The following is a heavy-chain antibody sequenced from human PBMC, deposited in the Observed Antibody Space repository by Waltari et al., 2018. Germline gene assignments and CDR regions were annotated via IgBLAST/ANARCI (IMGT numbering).Heavy chain of an antibody. V-gene: IGHV4-39*01. CDR2: IHYSGNT. CDR1: GGSLSSSDYY. D-gene: IGHD2-15*01. J-gene: IGHJ5*02. Sequence: QLQLQESGPGLVKPSETLSLTCTVSGGSLSSSDYYWGWIRQAPGKGLAWIGRIHYSGNTQYNPTLKSRITIFVETSNYQFSLTLTSVTAGDTAVYYCARHRARACSGGTCWFDWFDPWGQGTRVTDSS. CDR3: ARHRARACSGGTCWFDWFDP.